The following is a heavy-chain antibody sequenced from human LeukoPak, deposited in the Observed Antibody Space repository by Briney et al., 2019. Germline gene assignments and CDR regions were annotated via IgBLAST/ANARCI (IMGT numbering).Heavy chain of an antibody. Sequence: PGGSLSLSCAASGFTFSSYAMSWFRQAPGKGLEWVSIISGSGSSTYYADSVKGRFTISIDKSKHRLYVPMNSLSAEDTAVYDCAKGDSSGYLSYNFDYWGQGTLVTVSS. V-gene: IGHV3-23*01. D-gene: IGHD3-22*01. CDR3: AKGDSSGYLSYNFDY. J-gene: IGHJ4*02. CDR1: GFTFSSYA. CDR2: ISGSGSST.